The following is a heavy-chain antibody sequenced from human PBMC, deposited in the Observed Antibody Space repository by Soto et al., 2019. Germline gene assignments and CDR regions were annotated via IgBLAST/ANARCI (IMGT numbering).Heavy chain of an antibody. CDR1: GGTFSSYA. CDR3: ARDHPGYSSSWYDP. Sequence: SVKVSCKASGGTFSSYAISWVRQAPGQGLEWMGGIIPIVGTANYAQKFQGRVTITADESTSTAYMELSSLRSEDTAVYYCARDHPGYSSSWYDPWGQGTLVTVYS. D-gene: IGHD6-13*01. V-gene: IGHV1-69*13. J-gene: IGHJ5*02. CDR2: IIPIVGTA.